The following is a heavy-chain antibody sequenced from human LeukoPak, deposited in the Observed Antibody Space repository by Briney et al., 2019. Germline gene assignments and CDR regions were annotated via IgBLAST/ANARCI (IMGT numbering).Heavy chain of an antibody. CDR2: VNPNSGNT. Sequence: ASVKASCKASGYTFTSYDINWVRQATGQGLEWMGWVNPNSGNTGYAQKFQGRVTMTRDTSISTAYMELSSLKSEDTAVYYCARGLRWLQWNYWGQGTLVTVSS. J-gene: IGHJ4*02. CDR1: GYTFTSYD. D-gene: IGHD5-24*01. CDR3: ARGLRWLQWNY. V-gene: IGHV1-8*01.